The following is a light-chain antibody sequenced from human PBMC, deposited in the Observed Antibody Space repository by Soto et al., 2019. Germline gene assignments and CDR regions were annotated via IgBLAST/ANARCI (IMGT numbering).Light chain of an antibody. V-gene: IGKV1-12*01. CDR1: QDLDRW. CDR2: AAS. Sequence: IRMTQSPSSLSASTGDRVTITCRASQDLDRWLAWYQQKPGEAPKVLIFAASSLQSGLPSRFSGGGSGTDFSLTISSLQPEDFATYYCKQSRSFPLTFGGGTKVDI. CDR3: KQSRSFPLT. J-gene: IGKJ4*01.